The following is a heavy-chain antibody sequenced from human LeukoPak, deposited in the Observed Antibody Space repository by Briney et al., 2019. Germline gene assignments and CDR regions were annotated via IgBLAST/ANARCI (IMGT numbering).Heavy chain of an antibody. CDR2: IRYDGSNK. CDR3: AKEKAAPHDY. V-gene: IGHV3-30*02. J-gene: IGHJ4*02. D-gene: IGHD6-13*01. Sequence: PGGSLRLSCAASGFTFSSYGMHWVRQAPGKGLGWVAFIRYDGSNKYYADSVKGRCTISRDNSKNTLYLQMNSLRAEDTAVYYCAKEKAAPHDYWGQGTLVTVSS. CDR1: GFTFSSYG.